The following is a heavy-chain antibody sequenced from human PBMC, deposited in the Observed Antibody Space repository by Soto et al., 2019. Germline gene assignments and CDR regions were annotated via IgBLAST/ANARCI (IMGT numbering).Heavy chain of an antibody. D-gene: IGHD5-18*01. V-gene: IGHV1-69*02. CDR2: IIPILGIA. J-gene: IGHJ4*02. CDR3: ARSPDTAMAHDY. CDR1: GGTFSSYT. Sequence: SVKVSCKASGGTFSSYTISWVRQAPGQGLEWMGRIIPILGIANYAQKLQGRVNMTTDTSTSTAYMELRSLRSDDTAVYYCARSPDTAMAHDYWGQGTLVTVSS.